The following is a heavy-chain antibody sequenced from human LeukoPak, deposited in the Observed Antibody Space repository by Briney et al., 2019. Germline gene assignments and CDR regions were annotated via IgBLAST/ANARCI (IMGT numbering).Heavy chain of an antibody. J-gene: IGHJ3*02. CDR3: TAIPYDRSGYHI. CDR2: ISSSSSYI. Sequence: GGSLRLSCAASGFTFSSYSMNWVRQAPGTGLEWVSSISSSSSYIYYADSVKGRYTISRDNAKNSLYLQMNSLRAEDTAVYYCTAIPYDRSGYHIWGRGTMVTVSS. CDR1: GFTFSSYS. V-gene: IGHV3-21*03. D-gene: IGHD3-22*01.